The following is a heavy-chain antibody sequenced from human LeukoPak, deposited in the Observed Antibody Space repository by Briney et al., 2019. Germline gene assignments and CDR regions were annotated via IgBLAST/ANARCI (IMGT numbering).Heavy chain of an antibody. Sequence: ASVNVSCKASGYTFTSYDINWGREATGQGVEWMGWMNPNSGNTGYAQKFQGRVTITRNTSISTAYMELSSLRSEDTAVYYCARRNAPRGGNPRDWFDPWGQGTLVTVSS. J-gene: IGHJ5*02. CDR3: ARRNAPRGGNPRDWFDP. V-gene: IGHV1-8*01. CDR1: GYTFTSYD. D-gene: IGHD2-15*01. CDR2: MNPNSGNT.